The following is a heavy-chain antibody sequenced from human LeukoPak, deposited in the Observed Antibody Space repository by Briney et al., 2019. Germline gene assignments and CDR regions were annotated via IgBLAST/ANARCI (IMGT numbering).Heavy chain of an antibody. V-gene: IGHV3-30*01. CDR3: ARDRYGSSWYSGFDY. CDR1: GFTFSSYA. Sequence: PGGSLRLSCAASGFTFSSYAMHWVRQAPGKGLEWVAVISYDGSNKYYADSVKGRFTISRDNSKNTLYLQMNSLRAEDTAVYYCARDRYGSSWYSGFDYWGQGTLVTVSS. CDR2: ISYDGSNK. J-gene: IGHJ4*02. D-gene: IGHD6-13*01.